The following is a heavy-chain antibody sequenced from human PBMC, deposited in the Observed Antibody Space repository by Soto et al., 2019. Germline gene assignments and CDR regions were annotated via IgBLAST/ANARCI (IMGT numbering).Heavy chain of an antibody. CDR1: GGSFSGYY. J-gene: IGHJ4*02. CDR2: INHSGST. Sequence: SETLSLTCAGYGGSFSGYYWSWIRQPPGKGLEWIGEINHSGSTNYNPSLKSRVTISVDTSKNQFSLKLSSVTAADTAVYYCARGATVTTTSAVDYWGQGTLVTVSS. CDR3: ARGATVTTTSAVDY. V-gene: IGHV4-34*01. D-gene: IGHD4-17*01.